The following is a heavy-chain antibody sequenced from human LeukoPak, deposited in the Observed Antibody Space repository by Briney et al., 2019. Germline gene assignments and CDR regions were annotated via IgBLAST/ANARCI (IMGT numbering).Heavy chain of an antibody. V-gene: IGHV3-30-3*01. CDR2: ISYDGSNK. CDR1: GFTFSSYA. CDR3: ARDPTRTYYYYYGMDV. J-gene: IGHJ6*02. D-gene: IGHD1-14*01. Sequence: GGSLRLSCAASGFTFSSYAMHWVRQAPVKGLEWVAVISYDGSNKYYADSVKGRFTISRDNSKNTLYLQMNSLRAEDTAVYYCARDPTRTYYYYYGMDVWGHGTTVTVSS.